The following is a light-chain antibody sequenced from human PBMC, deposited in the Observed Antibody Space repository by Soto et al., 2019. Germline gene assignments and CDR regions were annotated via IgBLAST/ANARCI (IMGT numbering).Light chain of an antibody. CDR1: QSVSNY. J-gene: IGKJ1*01. CDR3: QQRHSWPT. Sequence: EIVLTQSPAALSLSPGERATLSCRASQSVSNYLAWYQQKPGHPPRLLIYDASYRATDIPARFSGTGSETDFTLTITSVEPEDFAVYYSQQRHSWPTFGQGTKLEI. CDR2: DAS. V-gene: IGKV3-11*01.